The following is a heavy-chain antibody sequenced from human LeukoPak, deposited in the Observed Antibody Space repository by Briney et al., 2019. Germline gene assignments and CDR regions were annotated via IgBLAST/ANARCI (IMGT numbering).Heavy chain of an antibody. V-gene: IGHV3-9*01. Sequence: GGSLRLSCAASGFTFDDYAMHWVRHAPGKGLEWVSGISWNSGSIGYADSVKGRFTISRDNAKNSLYLQMNSLRAEDTALYYCAKDMDPHSSGLDYWGQGTLVTVSS. D-gene: IGHD3-22*01. CDR2: ISWNSGSI. CDR1: GFTFDDYA. J-gene: IGHJ4*02. CDR3: AKDMDPHSSGLDY.